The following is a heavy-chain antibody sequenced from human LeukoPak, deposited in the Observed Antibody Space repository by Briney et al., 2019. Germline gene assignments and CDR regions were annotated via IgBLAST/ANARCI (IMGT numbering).Heavy chain of an antibody. CDR2: IIPIFGTA. D-gene: IGHD3-3*01. CDR1: GGTFSSYA. Sequence: SVKVSCKASGGTFSSYAISWVRQAPGQGLEWMGRIIPIFGTANYAQKFEGRVTITTDESTSTAYMELSSLRSEDTAVYYCARDRDFWSGYLFDYWGQGTLVTVSS. CDR3: ARDRDFWSGYLFDY. J-gene: IGHJ4*02. V-gene: IGHV1-69*05.